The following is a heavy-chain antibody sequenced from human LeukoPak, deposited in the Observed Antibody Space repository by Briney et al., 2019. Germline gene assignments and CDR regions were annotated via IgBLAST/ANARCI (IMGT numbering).Heavy chain of an antibody. J-gene: IGHJ4*02. CDR3: ARDKLIAAAGTGY. CDR2: ISTRSSTT. Sequence: PGGSLRLSCAASGFNFSDYSMSWVRQAPGKGLEWVSYISTRSSTTQYADSLEGRFTTSRDNAKNSLYLQMSSLRGEDTAVYYCARDKLIAAAGTGYWGQGTLVTVSS. CDR1: GFNFSDYS. D-gene: IGHD6-13*01. V-gene: IGHV3-48*04.